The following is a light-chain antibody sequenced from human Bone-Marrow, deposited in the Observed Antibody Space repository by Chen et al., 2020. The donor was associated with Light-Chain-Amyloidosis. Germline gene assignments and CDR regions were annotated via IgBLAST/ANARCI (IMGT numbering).Light chain of an antibody. Sequence: DIQMTQSPSTLSVSVGDRVTITCRASQDINIWLAWYQQKPGQVPRLLIYQASSLESGVPSRFGGSGSGTEFTLTISSLQPDDFATYYCQQYITSWTFGPGTKVEI. CDR2: QAS. V-gene: IGKV1-5*03. J-gene: IGKJ1*01. CDR3: QQYITSWT. CDR1: QDINIW.